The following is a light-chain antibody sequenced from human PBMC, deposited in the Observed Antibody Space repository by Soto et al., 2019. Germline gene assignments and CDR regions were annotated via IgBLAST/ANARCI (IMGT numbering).Light chain of an antibody. CDR2: EAS. CDR1: QTVGVR. Sequence: VLRLLSPTLSSSPGERATLSCRASQTVGVRLAWYQRKPGQAPRLIIYEASNRAAGIPARFSGSGSGTDFTLTITSLEPEDFAFYYCHQRQRWPRTLGQGTKVDIK. CDR3: HQRQRWPRT. J-gene: IGKJ1*01. V-gene: IGKV3-11*01.